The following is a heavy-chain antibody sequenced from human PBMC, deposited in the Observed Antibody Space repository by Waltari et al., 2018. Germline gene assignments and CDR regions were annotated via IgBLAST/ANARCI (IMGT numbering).Heavy chain of an antibody. J-gene: IGHJ5*02. D-gene: IGHD3-10*01. CDR1: GFSLNTKLRG. CDR2: IYWNGET. V-gene: IGHV2-5*01. Sequence: QITLKESGPTLVKPTQTHTLTCAFSGFSLNTKLRGVAWVRQPPGKTLEWLAVIYWNGETRYTPSLKSRLMITKDTSRNQVVLTMTDMDPGDTATYYCTYRGPAGELAENRFDPWGQGTLVTVSS. CDR3: TYRGPAGELAENRFDP.